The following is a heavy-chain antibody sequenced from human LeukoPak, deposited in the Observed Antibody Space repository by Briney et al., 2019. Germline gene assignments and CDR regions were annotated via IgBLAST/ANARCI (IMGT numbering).Heavy chain of an antibody. CDR2: ISYDGSNK. D-gene: IGHD1-1*01. Sequence: GGSLRLSCAASGFTFSSYGMHWVRQAPGKGLEWVVVISYDGSNKYYADSVKGRFTISRDNSKTTLYVQMNSLRAEDTAVYYCAREGTGTIDYWGQGTLVTVSS. J-gene: IGHJ4*02. CDR1: GFTFSSYG. CDR3: AREGTGTIDY. V-gene: IGHV3-30*03.